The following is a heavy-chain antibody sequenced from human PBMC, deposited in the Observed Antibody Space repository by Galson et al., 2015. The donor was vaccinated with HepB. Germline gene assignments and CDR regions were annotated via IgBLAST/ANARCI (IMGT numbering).Heavy chain of an antibody. D-gene: IGHD2-2*01. V-gene: IGHV3-15*01. CDR2: IKSKTDGGTT. CDR1: GFTFSNAW. Sequence: SLRLSCAASGFTFSNAWMSWVRQAPGKGLEWVGRIKSKTDGGTTDYAAPVKGRFTISRDDSKNTLYLQMNSLRAEDTAVYYCAKDWRVQLPSPKVYFDYWGQGTLVTVSS. J-gene: IGHJ4*02. CDR3: AKDWRVQLPSPKVYFDY.